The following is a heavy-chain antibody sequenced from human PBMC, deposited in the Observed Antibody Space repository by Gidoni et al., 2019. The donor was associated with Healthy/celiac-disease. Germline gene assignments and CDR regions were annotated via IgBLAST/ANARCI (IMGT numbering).Heavy chain of an antibody. Sequence: EVQLLESGGGLVQPGGSLRLSCAASGFTFSSYAMSWVRQAPGKGLEWVSAISGSGGSTYYADSVKGRFTISRDNSKNTLYLQMNSLRAEDTAVYYCAKGERWETTVPQGTWFDPWGQGTLVTVSS. V-gene: IGHV3-23*01. CDR2: ISGSGGST. D-gene: IGHD4-17*01. J-gene: IGHJ5*02. CDR3: AKGERWETTVPQGTWFDP. CDR1: GFTFSSYA.